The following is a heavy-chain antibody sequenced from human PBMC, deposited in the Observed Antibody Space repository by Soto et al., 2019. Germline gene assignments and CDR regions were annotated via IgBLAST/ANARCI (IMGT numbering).Heavy chain of an antibody. J-gene: IGHJ4*02. CDR2: IKQDGSVK. V-gene: IGHV3-7*03. CDR1: GFTFSSYW. CDR3: AKLRGDYTVFDY. Sequence: VGSLRLSCPASGFTFSSYWMHWVRQAPGKGLVWVASIKQDGSVKHYVDSVKGRFTISRDNAEKSLHLQMDSLRAEDTAVYYCAKLRGDYTVFDYCGQRARVTVSS. D-gene: IGHD4-17*01.